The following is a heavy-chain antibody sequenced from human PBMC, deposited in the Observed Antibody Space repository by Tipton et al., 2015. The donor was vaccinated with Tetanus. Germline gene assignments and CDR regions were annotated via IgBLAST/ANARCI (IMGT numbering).Heavy chain of an antibody. J-gene: IGHJ5*02. Sequence: LRLSCAASGFTFSTSWMTWVRQAPEKGLEWVSSISAGGASTYYADSVRGRFTFSRDNSRNTLYLQMNSLRAEDTAMYYCAKGGWNYWFDPWGQGTLVTVSS. CDR2: ISAGGAST. CDR1: GFTFSTSW. V-gene: IGHV3-23*01. D-gene: IGHD1-7*01. CDR3: AKGGWNYWFDP.